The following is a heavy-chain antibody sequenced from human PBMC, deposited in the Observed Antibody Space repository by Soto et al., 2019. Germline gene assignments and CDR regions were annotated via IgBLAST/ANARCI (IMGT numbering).Heavy chain of an antibody. D-gene: IGHD1-26*01. J-gene: IGHJ6*02. CDR3: AKDGSNYYGMDV. Sequence: QVQLVESGGGVVQPGRSLRLSCAASGFTFSSYGMHWVRQASGKGLEWVAVISYDGSNKYYADSVKGRFTISRDNSKNTLYLQMNSLRAEDTAVYYCAKDGSNYYGMDVWGQGTTVTVSS. CDR1: GFTFSSYG. V-gene: IGHV3-30*18. CDR2: ISYDGSNK.